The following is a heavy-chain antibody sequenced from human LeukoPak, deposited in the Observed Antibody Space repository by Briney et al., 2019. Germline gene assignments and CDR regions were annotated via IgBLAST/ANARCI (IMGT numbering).Heavy chain of an antibody. CDR2: ISGSGGST. CDR1: GFTFSSYA. D-gene: IGHD1-26*01. Sequence: PGGSLRLSCAASGFTFSSYAMSWVRQAPGKGVEWVSAISGSGGSTYYADSVKGRFTISRDNSKKTLYLQMNSLRAEDTAVYYCAKPQPPRVVGATPADYWGQGTLVTVHS. V-gene: IGHV3-23*01. J-gene: IGHJ4*02. CDR3: AKPQPPRVVGATPADY.